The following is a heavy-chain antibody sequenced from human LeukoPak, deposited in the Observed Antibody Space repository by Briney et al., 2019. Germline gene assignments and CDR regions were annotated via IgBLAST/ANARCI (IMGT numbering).Heavy chain of an antibody. CDR1: RFTFSSYT. Sequence: PGGSLRLSCAASRFTFSSYTIHWVRQAPGKGLEWVSSISAVSTYIYYADSVKGRFTISRDNVEKSAYLELSGLTAHDTAIYYCARGGIAGRPVYYYYMDVWGKGTTVTVSS. D-gene: IGHD6-6*01. J-gene: IGHJ6*03. CDR2: ISAVSTYI. CDR3: ARGGIAGRPVYYYYMDV. V-gene: IGHV3-21*01.